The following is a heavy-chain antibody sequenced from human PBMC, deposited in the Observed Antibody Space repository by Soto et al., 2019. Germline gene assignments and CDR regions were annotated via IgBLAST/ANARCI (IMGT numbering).Heavy chain of an antibody. D-gene: IGHD3-16*01. CDR2: INAGNGNT. CDR3: ARDGEVNYYYYMDV. Sequence: ASVKVSCKASGYTFTSYAMHWVRQAPGQRLEWMGWINAGNGNTKYSQRFQGRVTITRDTSASTAYMELSSLRSEDTAVYYCARDGEVNYYYYMDVWGKGTTVTVSS. V-gene: IGHV1-3*01. J-gene: IGHJ6*03. CDR1: GYTFTSYA.